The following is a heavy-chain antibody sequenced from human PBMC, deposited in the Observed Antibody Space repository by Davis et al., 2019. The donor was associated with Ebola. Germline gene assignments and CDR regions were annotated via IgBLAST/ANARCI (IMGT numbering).Heavy chain of an antibody. CDR2: INHSGST. V-gene: IGHV4-34*01. J-gene: IGHJ5*02. CDR1: GGSFSGYY. CDR3: AGAPIVVVPAAIRRGWFDP. Sequence: SETLSLTCAVYGGSFSGYYWSWIRQPPGKGLEWIGEINHSGSTKYNPSLKSRVTISVDTSKNQFSLKLSSVTAADTAVYYCAGAPIVVVPAAIRRGWFDPWGQGTLVTVSS. D-gene: IGHD2-2*02.